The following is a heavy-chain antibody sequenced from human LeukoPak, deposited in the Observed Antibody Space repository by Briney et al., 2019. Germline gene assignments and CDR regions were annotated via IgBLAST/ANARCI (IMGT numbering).Heavy chain of an antibody. CDR1: GYTFTSYA. Sequence: ASVKVSCKASGYTFTSYAMHWVRQAPGQRLEWMGWINAGNGNTKYSQKFQGRVTMTRDTSTSTVYMELSSLRSEDTAIYYCARARGSGSYYGHDYYYYHYMDVWGKGTTVTVSS. D-gene: IGHD3-10*01. J-gene: IGHJ6*03. CDR2: INAGNGNT. CDR3: ARARGSGSYYGHDYYYYHYMDV. V-gene: IGHV1-3*01.